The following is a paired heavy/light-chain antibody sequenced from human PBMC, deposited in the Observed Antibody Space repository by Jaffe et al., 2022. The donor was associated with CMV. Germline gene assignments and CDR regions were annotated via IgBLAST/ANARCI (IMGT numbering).Light chain of an antibody. CDR3: QAWDSSTAVV. V-gene: IGLV3-1*01. CDR1: KLGDKY. Sequence: SYELTQPPSVSVSPGQTASITCSGDKLGDKYACWYQQKPGQSPVLVIYQDSKRPSGIPERFSGSNSGNTATLTISGTQAMDEADYYCQAWDSSTAVVFGTGTKVTVL. J-gene: IGLJ1*01. CDR2: QDS.
Heavy chain of an antibody. CDR2: MNPNSGNT. CDR3: ARGTGRRGYSYGLGLSPSHNDYYYGMDV. Sequence: QVQLVQSGAEVKKPGASVKVSCKASGYTFTSYDINWVRQATGQGLEWMGWMNPNSGNTGYAQKFQGRVTMTRNTSISTAYMELSSLRSEDTAVYYCARGTGRRGYSYGLGLSPSHNDYYYGMDVWGQGTTVTVSS. J-gene: IGHJ6*02. CDR1: GYTFTSYD. V-gene: IGHV1-8*01. D-gene: IGHD5-18*01.